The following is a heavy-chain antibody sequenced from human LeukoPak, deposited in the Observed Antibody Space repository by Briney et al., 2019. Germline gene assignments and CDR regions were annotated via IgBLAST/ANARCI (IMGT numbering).Heavy chain of an antibody. CDR2: FDPEDGET. CDR1: GYTLTELS. J-gene: IGHJ3*02. CDR3: ATGIVGATSGGDAFDI. V-gene: IGHV1-24*01. Sequence: ASVKVSCKVSGYTLTELSMHWVRQAPGKGLEWMGGFDPEDGETIYAQKFQGRVTMTEDTSTDTAYMELSSLRSEDTAVYYCATGIVGATSGGDAFDIWGQGTRVTVSS. D-gene: IGHD1-26*01.